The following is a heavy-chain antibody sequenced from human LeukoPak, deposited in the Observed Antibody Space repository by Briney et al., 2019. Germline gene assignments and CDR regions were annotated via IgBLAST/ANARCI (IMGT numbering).Heavy chain of an antibody. V-gene: IGHV1-69*05. CDR2: IIPIFGTA. CDR3: ARGGCSGGGCYWFDP. Sequence: ASVKVSCKASGGTFSSYAISWVRQAPGQGLEWMGGIIPIFGTANYAQKFQGRVTITTDESTSTAYMELSSLRSEDTAVYYCARGGCSGGGCYWFDPWGQGTLVTVSS. J-gene: IGHJ5*02. CDR1: GGTFSSYA. D-gene: IGHD2-15*01.